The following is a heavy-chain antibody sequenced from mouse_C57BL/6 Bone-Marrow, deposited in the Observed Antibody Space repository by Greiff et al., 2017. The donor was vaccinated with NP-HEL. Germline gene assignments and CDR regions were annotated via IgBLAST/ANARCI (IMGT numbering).Heavy chain of an antibody. CDR2: IYPGDGRT. D-gene: IGHD4-1*01. J-gene: IGHJ2*01. Sequence: VQGVESGPELVKPGASVKLSCKASGYTFTSYDINWVKQRPGQGLAWIGWIYPGDGRTMYNEKFKGKATLPVDTSSSNSYMELHSLISSDSAVYFCAGMGPLRYFDYWGQGTTLTVSS. V-gene: IGHV1-85*01. CDR1: GYTFTSYD. CDR3: AGMGPLRYFDY.